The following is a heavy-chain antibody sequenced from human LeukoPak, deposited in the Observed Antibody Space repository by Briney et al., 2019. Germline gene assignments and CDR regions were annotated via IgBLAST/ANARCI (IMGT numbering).Heavy chain of an antibody. D-gene: IGHD3-22*01. CDR3: ARLASLYDSSGYYWGDY. CDR1: VYTFTGYY. CDR2: INPNSGGT. J-gene: IGHJ4*02. V-gene: IGHV1-2*02. Sequence: ASVTVSRQSSVYTFTGYYMHWVRQPPAQGGEWVGWINPNSGGTNYAQKFQGRVTMTRDTSISTAYMELSRLRSDDTAVYYCARLASLYDSSGYYWGDYWGEGTLVTVSS.